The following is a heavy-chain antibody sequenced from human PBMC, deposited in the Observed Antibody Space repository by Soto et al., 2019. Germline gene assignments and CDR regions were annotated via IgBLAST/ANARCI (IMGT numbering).Heavy chain of an antibody. V-gene: IGHV5-51*01. J-gene: IGHJ6*02. CDR2: IYPGDSDT. CDR1: GYSFTTDW. Sequence: PGESLKISCKASGYSFTTDWIGWVRQMPGKGLEWMGIIYPGDSDTRYSPSFQGQVTISADKSISTAYLQWSSLTASDTAMYYCARYWHSSSSNCFRGMDVGGQGATVTVSS. CDR3: ARYWHSSSSNCFRGMDV. D-gene: IGHD2-21*01.